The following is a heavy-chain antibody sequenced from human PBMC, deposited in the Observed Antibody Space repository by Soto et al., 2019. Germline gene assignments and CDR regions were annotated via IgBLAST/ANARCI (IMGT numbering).Heavy chain of an antibody. CDR1: GFTFSSYD. Sequence: EVQLAESGGGMVQPGGSLRLSCVASGFTFSSYDMHWVRQAPGKGLEYVSSISSNGGTTYYGNSVKGRFTISRDNSKKPLYLQMGSLRGEDMAVYYCVRRVSGNYDYWGQGTLVTVSS. CDR3: VRRVSGNYDY. V-gene: IGHV3-64*01. CDR2: ISSNGGTT. D-gene: IGHD1-7*01. J-gene: IGHJ4*02.